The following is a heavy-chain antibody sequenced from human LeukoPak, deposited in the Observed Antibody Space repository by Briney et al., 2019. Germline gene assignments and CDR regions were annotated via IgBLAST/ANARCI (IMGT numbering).Heavy chain of an antibody. CDR1: GGSISSSSYY. J-gene: IGHJ3*02. V-gene: IGHV4-39*01. CDR3: ARHEWGITNAFDI. CDR2: IYYSGTT. Sequence: SETLSLACTVSGGSISSSSYYWGWIRQPPGKGLEWIGTIYYSGTTYYNPSLKSRVTISVDTSKNQFSLKLRSVTAADTAVYYCARHEWGITNAFDIWGQGTMVTVSS. D-gene: IGHD1-14*01.